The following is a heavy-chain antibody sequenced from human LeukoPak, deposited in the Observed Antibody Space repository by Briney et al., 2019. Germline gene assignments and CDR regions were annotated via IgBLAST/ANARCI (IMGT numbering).Heavy chain of an antibody. Sequence: GASVKVSCRASGGTFSSYATSWVRQAPGQGLEWMGGVIPIFGTANYAQKFQGRVTITTDESTSTAYMELSSLRSEDTAVYYCARDSRCSSTSCRLPYYYYYMDVWGKGTTVTVSS. D-gene: IGHD2-2*01. CDR1: GGTFSSYA. V-gene: IGHV1-69*05. CDR3: ARDSRCSSTSCRLPYYYYYMDV. J-gene: IGHJ6*03. CDR2: VIPIFGTA.